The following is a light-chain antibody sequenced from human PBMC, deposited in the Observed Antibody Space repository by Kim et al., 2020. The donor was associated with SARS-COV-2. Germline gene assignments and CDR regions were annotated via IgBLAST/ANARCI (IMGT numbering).Light chain of an antibody. CDR1: SGYSNYK. V-gene: IGLV9-49*01. CDR2: VGTGGIVG. J-gene: IGLJ3*02. CDR3: GADHGSGSSFVWV. Sequence: QLVLTQPPSASASLGASVTLTCTLSSGYSNYKVDWYQQRPGKGPRFVMRVGTGGIVGSKGVGIPDRFSVLDSGPSRYLTIKNIQEEDESDYHCGADHGSGSSFVWVFGGGTQLTVL.